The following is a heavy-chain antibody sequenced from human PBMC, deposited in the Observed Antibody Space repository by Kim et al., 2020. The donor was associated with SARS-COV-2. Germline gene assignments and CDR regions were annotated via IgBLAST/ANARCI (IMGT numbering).Heavy chain of an antibody. CDR2: IYYSGST. CDR3: ARAGPVFMTGYHYWYFDL. D-gene: IGHD3-9*01. CDR1: GGSISSGGYS. Sequence: SETLSLTCAVSGGSISSGGYSWSWIRQPPGKGLEWIGYIYYSGSTYYNPSLKSRVTISVDRSKNQFSLKLSSVTAADTAVYYCARAGPVFMTGYHYWYFDLWGRGTLVTVSS. J-gene: IGHJ2*01. V-gene: IGHV4-30-2*01.